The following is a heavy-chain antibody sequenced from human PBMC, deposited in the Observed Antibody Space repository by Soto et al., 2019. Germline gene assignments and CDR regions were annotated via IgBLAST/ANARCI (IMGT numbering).Heavy chain of an antibody. V-gene: IGHV3-30*03. D-gene: IGHD4-17*01. CDR1: GFTFSDYG. CDR2: LSHDASNK. Sequence: GGSRRLSCAASGFTFSDYGIHWVRQAPGKGLEWVAVLSHDASNKYYADSVKGRFTTSRDNSKNTLYLQMNSLRAEDTAVYYCARDVAWFSSYGDDAAILYYYYYMDVWGKGTTVTVSS. CDR3: ARDVAWFSSYGDDAAILYYYYYMDV. J-gene: IGHJ6*03.